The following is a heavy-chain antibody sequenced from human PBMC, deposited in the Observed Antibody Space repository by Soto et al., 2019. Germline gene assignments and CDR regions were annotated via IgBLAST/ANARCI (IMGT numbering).Heavy chain of an antibody. Sequence: ASVKVSCKASGYTFTSYGISWVRQAPGQGLEWMGWISAYNGNTNYAQKLQGRVTMTTDTPTSTAYMELRSLRSDDTAVYYCATAGGITIFGVVNYMDVWGKGTTVTVSS. D-gene: IGHD3-3*01. CDR3: ATAGGITIFGVVNYMDV. CDR2: ISAYNGNT. CDR1: GYTFTSYG. V-gene: IGHV1-18*01. J-gene: IGHJ6*03.